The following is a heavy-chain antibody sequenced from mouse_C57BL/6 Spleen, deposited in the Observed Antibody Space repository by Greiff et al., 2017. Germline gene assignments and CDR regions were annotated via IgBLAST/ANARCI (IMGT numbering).Heavy chain of an antibody. CDR1: GYTFTSYW. CDR3: AIEGGYEGYFDY. V-gene: IGHV1-74*01. Sequence: QVHVKQPGAELVKPGASVKVSCKASGYTFTSYWMHWVKQRPGQGLEWIGRIHPSDSDTNYNQKFKGKATLTVDKSSSTAYMQLSSLTSEDSAVYYCAIEGGYEGYFDYWGQGTTLTVSS. CDR2: IHPSDSDT. D-gene: IGHD2-2*01. J-gene: IGHJ2*01.